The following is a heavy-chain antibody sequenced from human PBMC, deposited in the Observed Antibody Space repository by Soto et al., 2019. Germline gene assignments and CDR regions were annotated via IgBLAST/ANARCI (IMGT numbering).Heavy chain of an antibody. Sequence: QVQLVQSGTEVKKPGSSLKVSCKAPGGPFAGFTLTGCGRPPGQGLDWLGGIIPMFGKANYAQKFQGRVTITADESTRTGYMELRSLISEDTAVYYCARDGTLYDGGAYYYLYWGQGTLVTVSS. V-gene: IGHV1-69*01. D-gene: IGHD3-22*01. CDR3: ARDGTLYDGGAYYYLY. J-gene: IGHJ4*02. CDR2: IIPMFGKA. CDR1: GGPFAGFT.